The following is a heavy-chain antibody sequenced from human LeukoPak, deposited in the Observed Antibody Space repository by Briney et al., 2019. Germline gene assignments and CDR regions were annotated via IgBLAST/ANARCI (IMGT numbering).Heavy chain of an antibody. CDR3: ARDDGGMYFDY. D-gene: IGHD4-23*01. J-gene: IGHJ4*02. CDR2: INPNSGDT. Sequence: RWASVKVSCKASGYTFTAYYMHWVRQAPGQGLEWMGWINPNSGDTNYAQKFQGRVTMTRDTSISTAYMELTSLRSEDTAVYYCARDDGGMYFDYWGQGTLVTVSS. CDR1: GYTFTAYY. V-gene: IGHV1-2*02.